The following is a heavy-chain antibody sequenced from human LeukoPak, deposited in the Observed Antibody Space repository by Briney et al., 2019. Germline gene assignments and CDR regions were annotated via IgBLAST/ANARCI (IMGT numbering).Heavy chain of an antibody. CDR2: ISFDGSNK. V-gene: IGHV3-30-3*01. CDR3: ARALYPTVTTLDYYYGMDV. D-gene: IGHD4-11*01. J-gene: IGHJ6*02. Sequence: GGSLRLSCAASVFTFSSYSMHWVRQAPGKGLEWVAVISFDGSNKYYADSVKGRFTISRDNSKNTLYLQMNSLRAEDTAVYYCARALYPTVTTLDYYYGMDVWGQGTTVTASS. CDR1: VFTFSSYS.